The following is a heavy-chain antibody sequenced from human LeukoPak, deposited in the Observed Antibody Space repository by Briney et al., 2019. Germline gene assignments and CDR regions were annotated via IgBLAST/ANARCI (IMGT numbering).Heavy chain of an antibody. CDR3: ARSIMPASTWAY. Sequence: ASVKVSCKASGYAFTNSYIQWVRQAPGQGLEWMGWIDPNSGGTKYAQRFQGRVTMTRDTSISTAYMELSGLRSDDTAVFYCARSIMPASTWAYWGQGTLVIVSS. V-gene: IGHV1-2*02. D-gene: IGHD2-2*01. CDR1: GYAFTNSY. J-gene: IGHJ4*02. CDR2: IDPNSGGT.